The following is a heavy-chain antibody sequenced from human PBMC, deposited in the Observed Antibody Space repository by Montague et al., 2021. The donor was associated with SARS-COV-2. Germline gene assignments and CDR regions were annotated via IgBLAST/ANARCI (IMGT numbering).Heavy chain of an antibody. V-gene: IGHV3-33*01. Sequence: SRRLSLSASGFTFSTYAIHWVRQAPGKGLEWVAIMSHDGSYEHYADSVKGRFTISRDSSKNTLHLQMNSLTAEDTAVYYCAVQPRDSSAWHPFDYWGQGTLVTVSS. CDR1: GFTFSTYA. CDR3: AVQPRDSSAWHPFDY. J-gene: IGHJ4*02. D-gene: IGHD6-19*01. CDR2: MSHDGSYE.